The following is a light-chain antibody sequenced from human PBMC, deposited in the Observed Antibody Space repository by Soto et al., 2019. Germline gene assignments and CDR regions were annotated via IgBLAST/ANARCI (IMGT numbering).Light chain of an antibody. V-gene: IGKV3-20*01. CDR1: QSVSSNY. CDR2: GAS. CDR3: QQHSSSPPEFT. J-gene: IGKJ3*01. Sequence: EIVLTQSPGTLSVSPGERVTLSCRASQSVSSNYLAWYQQRPGQAPRLLIFGASYTATGIPDRFSGSGSGTDFTLTISRLEPEDFAVYYCQQHSSSPPEFTFGPGTKVDSK.